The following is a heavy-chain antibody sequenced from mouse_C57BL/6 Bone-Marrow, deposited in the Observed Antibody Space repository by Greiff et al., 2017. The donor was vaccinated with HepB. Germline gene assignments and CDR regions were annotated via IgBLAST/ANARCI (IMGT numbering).Heavy chain of an antibody. V-gene: IGHV5-12*01. CDR1: GFTFSDYY. Sequence: EVQGVESGGGLVQPGGSLKLSCAASGFTFSDYYMYWVRQTPEKRLEWVAYISNGGGSTYYPDTVKGRFTISRDNAKNTRYLQMSRLKSEDTAMYYCARHAPWFAYWGQGTLVTVSA. CDR2: ISNGGGST. CDR3: ARHAPWFAY. J-gene: IGHJ3*01.